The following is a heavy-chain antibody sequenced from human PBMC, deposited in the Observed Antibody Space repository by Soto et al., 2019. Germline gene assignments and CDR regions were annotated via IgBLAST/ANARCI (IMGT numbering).Heavy chain of an antibody. CDR1: GFTFSSYA. CDR3: APPLGEGYYYGMDV. Sequence: HPGGSLRLSCAASGFTFSSYAMSWVRQAPGKGLEWVSAISGSGGSTYYADSVKGRFTISRDNSKNTLYLQMNSLRAEDTAVYYCAPPLGEGYYYGMDVWGQGTTVTVSS. CDR2: ISGSGGST. V-gene: IGHV3-23*01. J-gene: IGHJ6*02. D-gene: IGHD3-16*01.